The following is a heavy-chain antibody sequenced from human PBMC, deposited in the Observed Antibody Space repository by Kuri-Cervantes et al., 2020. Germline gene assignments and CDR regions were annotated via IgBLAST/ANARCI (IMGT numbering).Heavy chain of an antibody. CDR3: ARDWDRTTLYYYYGMDV. J-gene: IGHJ6*02. Sequence: LSLTCAASGFTFSSYSMNWVRQAPGKGLEWVSSISSSSSYIYYADPVKGRFTISRGNAKNSLYLQMNSLRAEDTAVYYCARDWDRTTLYYYYGMDVWGQGTTVTVSS. V-gene: IGHV3-21*01. CDR2: ISSSSSYI. D-gene: IGHD1-14*01. CDR1: GFTFSSYS.